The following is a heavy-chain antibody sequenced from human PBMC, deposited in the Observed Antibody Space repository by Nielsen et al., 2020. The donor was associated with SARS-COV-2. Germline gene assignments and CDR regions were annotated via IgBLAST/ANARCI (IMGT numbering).Heavy chain of an antibody. J-gene: IGHJ2*01. CDR3: AVNYGDYLSYFDL. CDR1: GFTFSSYA. Sequence: GESLKISCAASGFTFSSYAMHWVRQAPGKGLEWVAVISYDGSNKYYADSVKGRFTISRDNSKNTLYLQMNSLRAEDTAVYYCAVNYGDYLSYFDLWGRGTLVTVSS. CDR2: ISYDGSNK. V-gene: IGHV3-30-3*01. D-gene: IGHD4-17*01.